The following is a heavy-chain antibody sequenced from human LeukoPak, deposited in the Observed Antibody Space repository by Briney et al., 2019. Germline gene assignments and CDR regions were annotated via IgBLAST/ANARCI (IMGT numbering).Heavy chain of an antibody. CDR1: GGSISSGDYY. Sequence: PSETLSLTCTVSGGSISSGDYYWSWIRQPPGKGLEWIGYIYYSGSTYYNPSLKSRVTISVDTSKNQFSLKLSSVTAADTAVYYCARVSRGEEKIPLGPRGVAGIDYWGQGTLVTVSS. CDR3: ARVSRGEEKIPLGPRGVAGIDY. J-gene: IGHJ4*02. D-gene: IGHD3-10*01. V-gene: IGHV4-30-4*01. CDR2: IYYSGST.